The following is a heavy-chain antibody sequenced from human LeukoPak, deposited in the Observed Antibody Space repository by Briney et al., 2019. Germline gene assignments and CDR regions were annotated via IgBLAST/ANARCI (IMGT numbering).Heavy chain of an antibody. Sequence: PGGSLRLSCAASGFTFSSYAMSWVRQAPGKGLEWVSAISDSGGSTYYADSVKGRFTISRDNSKNTLYLQMNSLRAEDTAVYYCAKELLGYSYGYGVYNSFDPWGQGTLVTVSS. J-gene: IGHJ5*02. CDR2: ISDSGGST. D-gene: IGHD5-18*01. CDR3: AKELLGYSYGYGVYNSFDP. V-gene: IGHV3-23*01. CDR1: GFTFSSYA.